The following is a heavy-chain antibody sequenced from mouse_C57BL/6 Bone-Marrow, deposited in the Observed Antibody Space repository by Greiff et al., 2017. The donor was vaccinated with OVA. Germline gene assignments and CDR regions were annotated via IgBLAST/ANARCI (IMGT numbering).Heavy chain of an antibody. V-gene: IGHV1-69*01. Sequence: QVQLQQPGAELVMPGASVKLSCKASGYTFTSYWMHWVKQRPGQGLEWIGEIDPSDSYTNYTQKFKGKSTLTVDKSSSTAYMQLSSLTSEDSAVDYCARDCGSSYDWYFDVWGTGTTVTVSS. J-gene: IGHJ1*03. CDR2: IDPSDSYT. D-gene: IGHD1-1*01. CDR3: ARDCGSSYDWYFDV. CDR1: GYTFTSYW.